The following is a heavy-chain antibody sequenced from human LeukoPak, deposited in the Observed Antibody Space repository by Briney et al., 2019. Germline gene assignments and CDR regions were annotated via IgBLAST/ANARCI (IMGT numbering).Heavy chain of an antibody. Sequence: PPETLSLTCTVSGGSISSYYWSWIRQPPGKGLEWIVYIYSSGSTDYTPSLKSRVTISVDTSKSQVSLKLSSVTAADTAIYYCARDPSTFYFDYWGQGALVTVSS. D-gene: IGHD3-16*01. CDR3: ARDPSTFYFDY. CDR1: GGSISSYY. J-gene: IGHJ4*02. V-gene: IGHV4-59*01. CDR2: IYSSGST.